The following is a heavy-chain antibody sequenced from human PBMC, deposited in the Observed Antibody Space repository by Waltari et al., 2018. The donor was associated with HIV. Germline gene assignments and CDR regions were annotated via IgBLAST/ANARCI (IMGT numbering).Heavy chain of an antibody. CDR3: ARASSPRYGFDI. V-gene: IGHV4-4*02. J-gene: IGHJ3*02. CDR1: GGSISSSNW. D-gene: IGHD2-2*01. Sequence: QVHLQESGPGLVKPSGTLSLTCAVSGGSISSSNWWSWVRQPPGKGLEWIGEIYHSGSNNYNPSLKSRVTISEDKSKNQFSLKLSSVTAADTAVYYCARASSPRYGFDIWGQGTMVTVSS. CDR2: IYHSGSN.